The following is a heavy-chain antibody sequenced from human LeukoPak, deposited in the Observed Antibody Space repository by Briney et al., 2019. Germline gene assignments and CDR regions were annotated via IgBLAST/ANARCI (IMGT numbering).Heavy chain of an antibody. D-gene: IGHD6-19*01. Sequence: PGGSLRLSCAASGFTFSSYSMNWVRQAPGKGLEWVSYISSSSSTIYYADSVKGRFTISRDNAESSLYLQMNTLRAEDTAVYYCVRNLAVAGTCFDSWGQGTLVTVSS. CDR2: ISSSSSTI. V-gene: IGHV3-48*04. J-gene: IGHJ4*02. CDR3: VRNLAVAGTCFDS. CDR1: GFTFSSYS.